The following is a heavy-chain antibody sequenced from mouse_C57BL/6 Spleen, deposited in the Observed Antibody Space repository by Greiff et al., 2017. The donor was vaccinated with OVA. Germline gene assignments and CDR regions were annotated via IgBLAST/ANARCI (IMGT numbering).Heavy chain of an antibody. Sequence: VQLQQSGAELVMPGASVKLSCKASGYTFTSYWMHWVKQRPGQGLEWIGEIDPSDSYTNYNQKFKGKSTLTVDKSSSTAYMQLSSLTSEDSAVYYCARPSFYGNYYFDYWGQGTTLTVSS. CDR2: IDPSDSYT. CDR1: GYTFTSYW. D-gene: IGHD2-1*01. J-gene: IGHJ2*01. CDR3: ARPSFYGNYYFDY. V-gene: IGHV1-69*01.